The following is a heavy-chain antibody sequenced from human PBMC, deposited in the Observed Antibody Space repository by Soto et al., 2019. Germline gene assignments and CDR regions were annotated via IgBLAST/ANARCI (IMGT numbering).Heavy chain of an antibody. J-gene: IGHJ5*02. Sequence: ASVKVSCKASGYTFTSYGISWVRQAPGQGLEWMGWISAYNGNTNYAQKLQGRVTMTTDTSTSTAYMELRSLRSDDTAVYYCARDLGVVVAATENWFDPWGQGTLVTVSS. D-gene: IGHD2-15*01. CDR2: ISAYNGNT. CDR1: GYTFTSYG. CDR3: ARDLGVVVAATENWFDP. V-gene: IGHV1-18*01.